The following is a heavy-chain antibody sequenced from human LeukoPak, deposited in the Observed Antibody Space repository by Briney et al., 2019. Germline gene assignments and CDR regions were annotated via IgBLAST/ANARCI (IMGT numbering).Heavy chain of an antibody. D-gene: IGHD3-10*01. CDR1: GFTFDDYA. V-gene: IGHV3-9*01. J-gene: IGHJ5*02. CDR3: AREWFGELLGDWFDP. CDR2: ISWNSGSI. Sequence: GGSLRLSCAASGFTFDDYAMHWVRQAPGKGLEWVSGISWNSGSIGYADSVKGRFTISRDNAKNSLYLQMNSLRAEDTAVYYCAREWFGELLGDWFDPWGQGTLVTVSS.